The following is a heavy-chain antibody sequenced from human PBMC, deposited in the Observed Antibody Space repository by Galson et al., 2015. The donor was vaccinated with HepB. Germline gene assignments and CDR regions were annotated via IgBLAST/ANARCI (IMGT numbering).Heavy chain of an antibody. Sequence: SLRLSCAASGFTFSSYGMHWVRQAPGKGLEWVAVIWYDGSNKYYADSVKGRFTISRDNSKNTLYLQMNSLRAEDTAVYYCARDWTGRYYYDSSGFDPWGQGTLVTVSS. CDR2: IWYDGSNK. CDR1: GFTFSSYG. V-gene: IGHV3-33*01. J-gene: IGHJ5*02. CDR3: ARDWTGRYYYDSSGFDP. D-gene: IGHD3-22*01.